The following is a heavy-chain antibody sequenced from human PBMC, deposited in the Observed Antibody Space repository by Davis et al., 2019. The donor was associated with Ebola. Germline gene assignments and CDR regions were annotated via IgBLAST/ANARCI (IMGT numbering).Heavy chain of an antibody. D-gene: IGHD1-26*01. CDR2: ISSDGSNK. CDR3: AKDGSYFNFDY. J-gene: IGHJ4*02. Sequence: GESLKISCAASGFTFSSYGMHWVRQAPGKGLEWVAVISSDGSNKYYVDSVKGRFTISRDNSKNSLYLQMNSLRTEDTAFYYCAKDGSYFNFDYWGQGALVTVSS. CDR1: GFTFSSYG. V-gene: IGHV3-30*18.